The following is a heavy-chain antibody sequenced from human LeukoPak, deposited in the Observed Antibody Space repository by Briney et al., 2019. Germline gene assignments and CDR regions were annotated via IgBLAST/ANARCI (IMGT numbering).Heavy chain of an antibody. CDR1: GVSISSYY. Sequence: SETLSLTCTVSGVSISSYYWSWVRQPPGRGLEWVGYIYYSGSSNYNPSLKSRVSISIATSRNQFSLKLNSVTAADTAVYYCAREDRYYFDYWGQGTLVTVSS. CDR3: AREDRYYFDY. V-gene: IGHV4-59*01. J-gene: IGHJ4*02. CDR2: IYYSGSS.